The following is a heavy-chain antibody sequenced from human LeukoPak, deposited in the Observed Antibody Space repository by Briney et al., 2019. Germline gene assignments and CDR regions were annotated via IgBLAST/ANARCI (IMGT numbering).Heavy chain of an antibody. J-gene: IGHJ3*02. Sequence: SVSVSCKASGGTFSSYAISSGRQGPGQGLEWVGGIIPIFGTANYAQTFQGRVTITTDESTSTASMELSSLRSEDTAVYYCARDPDSSSSLASDICGQGTMVTVSS. CDR2: IIPIFGTA. CDR3: ARDPDSSSSLASDI. CDR1: GGTFSSYA. V-gene: IGHV1-69*05. D-gene: IGHD6-6*01.